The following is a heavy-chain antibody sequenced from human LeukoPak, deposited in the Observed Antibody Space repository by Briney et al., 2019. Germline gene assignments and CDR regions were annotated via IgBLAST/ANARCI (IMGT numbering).Heavy chain of an antibody. CDR2: IIPILGIA. CDR3: ARGVEGIAVASY. V-gene: IGHV1-69*04. D-gene: IGHD6-19*01. J-gene: IGHJ4*02. CDR1: GYTFTSYG. Sequence: SVKVSCKASGYTFTSYGISWVRQAPGQGLEWMGRIIPILGIANYAQKFQGRVTITADSSTSTAYMELSSLRSEDTAVYYCARGVEGIAVASYWGQGTLVTVSS.